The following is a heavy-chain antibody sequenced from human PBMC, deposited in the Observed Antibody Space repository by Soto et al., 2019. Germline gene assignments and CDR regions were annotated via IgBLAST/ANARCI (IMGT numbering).Heavy chain of an antibody. CDR3: ARWGTRGGLDV. Sequence: QVQLVESGGGVVQPGTSLRLSCVGSGFTFRSYVIHWVRQAPGKGLEWVALTSYDGSNNFYGDSVKGRFTISRDKSRNTVELQMDSLRLEDTALYYCARWGTRGGLDVWGQGTLVSVSS. V-gene: IGHV3-33*05. CDR1: GFTFRSYV. D-gene: IGHD3-16*01. J-gene: IGHJ4*02. CDR2: TSYDGSNN.